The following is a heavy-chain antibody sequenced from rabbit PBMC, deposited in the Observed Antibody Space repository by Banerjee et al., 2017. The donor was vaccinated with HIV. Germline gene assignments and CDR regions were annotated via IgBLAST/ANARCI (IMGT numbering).Heavy chain of an antibody. Sequence: QEQLEESGGDLVKPEGSLTLTCTASGFSLSNNYMMCWVRQAPGKGLEWIGCINTGSGSTYYASWAKGRFTISKTSSTTVTLQMTSLTAADTATYFCAREVVYVDGDVDLWGQGTLVTVS. CDR3: AREVVYVDGDVDL. V-gene: IGHV1S45*01. CDR2: INTGSGST. CDR1: GFSLSNNYM. D-gene: IGHD2-1*01. J-gene: IGHJ4*01.